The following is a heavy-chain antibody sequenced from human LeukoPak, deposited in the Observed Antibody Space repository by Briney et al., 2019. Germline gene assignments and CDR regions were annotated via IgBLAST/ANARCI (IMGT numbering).Heavy chain of an antibody. V-gene: IGHV4-59*02. CDR1: GGSVSSYY. D-gene: IGHD3-22*01. CDR2: IYNSGST. CDR3: ARDSRYDSSGHAP. Sequence: PSETLSLTCTVSGGSVSSYYWSWIRQPPGKGLEWIGYIYNSGSTNYNPPLKSRVTISLDTSKNQFSLKLRFVTAADTAVYFCARDSRYDSSGHAPWGQGSLVTVSS. J-gene: IGHJ5*02.